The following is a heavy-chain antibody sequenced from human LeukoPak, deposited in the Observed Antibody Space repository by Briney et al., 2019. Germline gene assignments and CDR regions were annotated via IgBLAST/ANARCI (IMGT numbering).Heavy chain of an antibody. Sequence: ASVKVSCKASGGTFSSYAISWVRQAPGQGLEWMGWINPNSGGTNYAQKFQGWVTMTRDTSISTAYMELSRLRSDDTAVYYCARDLTPRQRSSGYDSTNWFDPWGQGTLVTVSS. CDR2: INPNSGGT. CDR1: GGTFSSYA. V-gene: IGHV1-2*04. CDR3: ARDLTPRQRSSGYDSTNWFDP. J-gene: IGHJ5*02. D-gene: IGHD5-12*01.